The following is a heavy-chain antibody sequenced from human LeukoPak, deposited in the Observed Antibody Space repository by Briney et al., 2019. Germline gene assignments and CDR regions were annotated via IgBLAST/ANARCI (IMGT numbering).Heavy chain of an antibody. CDR2: ISPSGGST. V-gene: IGHV1-46*01. Sequence: ASVKVSCKAFGYTFTSNYMHWVRQAPGHGPEWMGVISPSGGSTTYAQKLQGRVTMTTDTSTSTAYMELRSLSSDDTAVYYCARGSTVYAIRRSYYYYMDVWGKGTTVTVSS. J-gene: IGHJ6*03. CDR1: GYTFTSNY. CDR3: ARGSTVYAIRRSYYYYMDV. D-gene: IGHD2-8*01.